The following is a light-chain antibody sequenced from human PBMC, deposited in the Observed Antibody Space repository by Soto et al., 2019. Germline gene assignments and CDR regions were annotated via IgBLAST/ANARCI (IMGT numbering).Light chain of an antibody. V-gene: IGLV2-14*01. CDR3: SSFTTTTSLM. CDR2: EVS. CDR1: SGDVGDYNF. Sequence: QSVLAQPASVSGSPGQSITISCTGTSGDVGDYNFVSWYQQHPGKAPKLIIYEVSHRPSGVSNRFSASKSGNTASLIISGLQAEYEAYYYCSSFTTTTSLMFGGGTKVTVL. J-gene: IGLJ3*02.